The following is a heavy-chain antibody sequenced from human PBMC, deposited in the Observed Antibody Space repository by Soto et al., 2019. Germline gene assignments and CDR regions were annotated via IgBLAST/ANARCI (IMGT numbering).Heavy chain of an antibody. CDR2: INSDGSIT. V-gene: IGHV3-74*01. CDR1: GFTFGSYW. J-gene: IGHJ6*02. CDR3: ARQEGAAFYYDGMDV. Sequence: PGGSLRLSCAASGFTFGSYWMHWVRQAPGKGLVWVSRINSDGSITSYADSVKGRFTISRDNAKNTLYLHMNSLRAEDTAVYYCARQEGAAFYYDGMDVWGQGTTVTVSS.